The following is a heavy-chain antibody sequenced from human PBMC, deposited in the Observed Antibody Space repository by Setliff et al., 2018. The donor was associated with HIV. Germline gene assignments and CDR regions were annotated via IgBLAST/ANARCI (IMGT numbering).Heavy chain of an antibody. CDR2: IYFTGST. V-gene: IGHV4-39*01. D-gene: IGHD3-9*01. Sequence: PSETPSLTCTVSGGSISDSSYYWGWIRQPPGKGLEWIGSIYFTGSTYNNPSLKTRFSLSVDTSKNKFSLKVTSVTAADTAVYYCARHVHDVLTGLNWLDPWGQGTLVTVSS. CDR3: ARHVHDVLTGLNWLDP. CDR1: GGSISDSSYY. J-gene: IGHJ5*02.